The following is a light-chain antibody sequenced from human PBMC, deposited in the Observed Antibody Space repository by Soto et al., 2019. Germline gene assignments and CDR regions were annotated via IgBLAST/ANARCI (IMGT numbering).Light chain of an antibody. CDR2: GAS. CDR3: QQYGDSVT. V-gene: IGKV3-20*01. Sequence: PWERATFSCRASQSVSSYLAWYKQKPGQAPRLLIYGASSRATGIPDRFGGSGSGTDFTLTIRRLEPEDFAVYSCQQYGDSVTFGGGTKVDIK. CDR1: QSVSSY. J-gene: IGKJ4*01.